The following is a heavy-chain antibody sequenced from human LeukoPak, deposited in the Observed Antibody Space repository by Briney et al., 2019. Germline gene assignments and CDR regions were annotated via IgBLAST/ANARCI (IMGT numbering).Heavy chain of an antibody. CDR2: LSGSGDGT. D-gene: IGHD5-24*01. J-gene: IGHJ3*01. CDR3: ATNMIHGYTNHIFWGPGAWDV. Sequence: GGSLRLSCAASGFIFRSYAMGWVRQAPGEGLEWVSALSGSGDGTYYADSVKGRFTISRDNFKSSLYVQMNSLRVEDTAIYYCATNMIHGYTNHIFWGPGAWDVWGQGTVVTVSS. CDR1: GFIFRSYA. V-gene: IGHV3-23*01.